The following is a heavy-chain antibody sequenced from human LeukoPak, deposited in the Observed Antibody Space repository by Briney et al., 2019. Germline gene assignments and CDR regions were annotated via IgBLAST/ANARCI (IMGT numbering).Heavy chain of an antibody. CDR3: AREGGRDRPDY. J-gene: IGHJ4*02. CDR1: GYTFTSYY. V-gene: IGHV1-46*01. CDR2: INPSGGST. Sequence: ASVKVSCKASGYTFTSYYMHWVRQAPGQGLEWMGIINPSGGSTSYAQRFQGRVTMTRDTSTSTVYMELSSLRSEDTAVYYCAREGGRDRPDYWGQGTLVTVSS. D-gene: IGHD1-26*01.